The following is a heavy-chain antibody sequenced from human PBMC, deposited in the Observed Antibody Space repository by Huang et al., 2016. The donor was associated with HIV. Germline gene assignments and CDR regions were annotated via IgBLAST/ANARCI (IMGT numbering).Heavy chain of an antibody. CDR2: SMGTSSNI. V-gene: IGHV3-48*01. CDR3: ARTEMEYYYGSSGYYPDY. J-gene: IGHJ4*02. CDR1: GLDFSKYS. Sequence: EVQLVESGGALVQPGGSLKLSCVVSGLDFSKYSMNWVRQAPGKGVEWVSDSMGTSSNIYDADSVKGRFTISRDNAKNSVFLQMRSLRAEDTALYYCARTEMEYYYGSSGYYPDYWGQGTQVTVSS. D-gene: IGHD3-22*01.